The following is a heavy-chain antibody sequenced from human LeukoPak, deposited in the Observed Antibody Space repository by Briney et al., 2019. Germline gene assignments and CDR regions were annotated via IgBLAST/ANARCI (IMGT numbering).Heavy chain of an antibody. V-gene: IGHV1-2*02. Sequence: ASVMVSCKASGYTFTGYSIHWVRQAPGQGLEWMGWINLKSGGTNYAQKFQARVTMTRDTSISTAYMELSRLRSDDTAVYYCARGYNVGWYWAWGQGALVTVSS. CDR2: INLKSGGT. J-gene: IGHJ4*02. D-gene: IGHD6-19*01. CDR1: GYTFTGYS. CDR3: ARGYNVGWYWA.